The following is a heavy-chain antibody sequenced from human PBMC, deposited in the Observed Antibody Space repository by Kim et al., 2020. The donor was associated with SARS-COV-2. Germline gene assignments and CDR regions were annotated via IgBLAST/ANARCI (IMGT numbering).Heavy chain of an antibody. D-gene: IGHD3-10*01. V-gene: IGHV3-11*06. J-gene: IGHJ3*02. Sequence: GGSLRLSCPASGFTFSDYYMSWIRQAPGKGLEWVSDISSSSSYTNYADSVKGRFTISRDNAKKSLYLQMNSLRAEDTTVYYCAREGNLGAFDILGQGTMVTVSS. CDR2: ISSSSSYT. CDR3: AREGNLGAFDI. CDR1: GFTFSDYY.